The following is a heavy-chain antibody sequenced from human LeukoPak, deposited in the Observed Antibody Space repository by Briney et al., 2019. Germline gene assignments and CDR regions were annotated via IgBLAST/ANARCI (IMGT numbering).Heavy chain of an antibody. Sequence: GGSLRLSCAVPGFNIANTWMSWVRQAPGKGLEWVGRCRSKTDGGATDYAAPVKGRFSIPREDSRSPVFLHMSSLKTEDTGVYYCTTSGTYFDYWGQGTLVTVSS. CDR2: CRSKTDGGAT. J-gene: IGHJ4*02. D-gene: IGHD1-26*01. CDR1: GFNIANTW. V-gene: IGHV3-15*01. CDR3: TTSGTYFDY.